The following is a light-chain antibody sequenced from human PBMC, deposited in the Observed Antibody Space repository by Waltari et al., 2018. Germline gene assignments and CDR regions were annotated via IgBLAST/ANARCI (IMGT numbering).Light chain of an antibody. CDR1: ESVSRA. Sequence: EILLTQSPGTLSLSVGERATVSCRASESVSRALACYQQKPGQAPRLLIYGASTRATGIPDRFSGSGSGTDFSLTISRLEPDDFAVYYCQHYVRLPVTFGQGTTVEI. CDR2: GAS. V-gene: IGKV3-20*01. J-gene: IGKJ1*01. CDR3: QHYVRLPVT.